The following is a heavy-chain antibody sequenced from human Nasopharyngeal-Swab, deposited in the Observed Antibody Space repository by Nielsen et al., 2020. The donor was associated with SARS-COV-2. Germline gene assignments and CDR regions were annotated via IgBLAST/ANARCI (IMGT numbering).Heavy chain of an antibody. CDR1: GLIFTNYW. CDR3: ARGGRTFDS. D-gene: IGHD1-26*01. J-gene: IGHJ5*01. CDR2: IKEDGSEK. V-gene: IGHV3-7*03. Sequence: GGSLRLSYAGSGLIFTNYWMTWIRQAPGKGPEWVASIKEDGSEKDYVDSVKGRFTISRDNAKNMLYLQMNSLRAEDTAVYHCARGGRTFDSWGQGTLVTVSS.